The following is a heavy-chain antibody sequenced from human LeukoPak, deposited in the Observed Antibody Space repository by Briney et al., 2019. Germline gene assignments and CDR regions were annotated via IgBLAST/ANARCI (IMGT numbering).Heavy chain of an antibody. Sequence: SETLSLTCSVSGGSISGHYWNWLRQPPGKGLEWIGYIHSSGSTDYNPSLKSRVTISVDTSKNQFSLKLSSVTAADTAVYYCARHGGGSDSNYYYGMDVWGQGTTVTVSS. CDR2: IHSSGST. J-gene: IGHJ6*02. CDR3: ARHGGGSDSNYYYGMDV. CDR1: GGSISGHY. D-gene: IGHD3-16*01. V-gene: IGHV4-4*09.